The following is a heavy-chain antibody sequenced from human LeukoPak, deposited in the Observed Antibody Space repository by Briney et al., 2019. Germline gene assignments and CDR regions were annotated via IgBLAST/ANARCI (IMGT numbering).Heavy chain of an antibody. Sequence: ASVTVSCKASGYTFTGYYMHWVRQAPGQGLEWMGWINPNSGGTNYAQKFQGRVTMTRDTSISTAYMELSRLRSDDTAVYYCARALGYCSSTSCYTDWFDPWGQGTLVTVSS. D-gene: IGHD2-2*02. J-gene: IGHJ5*02. CDR3: ARALGYCSSTSCYTDWFDP. V-gene: IGHV1-2*02. CDR2: INPNSGGT. CDR1: GYTFTGYY.